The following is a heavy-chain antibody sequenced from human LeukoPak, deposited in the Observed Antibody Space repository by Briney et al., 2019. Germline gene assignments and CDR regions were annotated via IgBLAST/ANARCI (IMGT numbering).Heavy chain of an antibody. Sequence: GRSLRLTCAASGFAFSNYEMHWVRQAPGKGLEFVAAISSFGTSTSYAGPAKGSFTVSRDNSKSTLYLHRGSLRGEDTAIYYRARLAFFESSAYPVWGQGTMVTVSS. V-gene: IGHV3-64*02. D-gene: IGHD3-22*01. CDR1: GFAFSNYE. CDR3: ARLAFFESSAYPV. CDR2: ISSFGTST. J-gene: IGHJ3*01.